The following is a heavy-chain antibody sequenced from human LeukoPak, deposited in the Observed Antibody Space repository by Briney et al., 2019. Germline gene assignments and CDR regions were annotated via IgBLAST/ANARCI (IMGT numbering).Heavy chain of an antibody. J-gene: IGHJ4*02. V-gene: IGHV3-48*03. Sequence: GGSLRLSCAASGFTFSSYEMNWVRQAPGKGLEWASYISSSGSTIYYADSVKGRFTISRDNAKNSLYLQMNSLRAEDTAVYYCARDGGYMVRGVIITIFDYWGQGTLVTVSS. D-gene: IGHD3-10*01. CDR2: ISSSGSTI. CDR1: GFTFSSYE. CDR3: ARDGGYMVRGVIITIFDY.